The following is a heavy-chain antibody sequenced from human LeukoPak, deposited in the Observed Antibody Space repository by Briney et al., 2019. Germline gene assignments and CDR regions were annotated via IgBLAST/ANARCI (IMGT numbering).Heavy chain of an antibody. Sequence: PGGSLRLSCAASGFIFRRYDMSWVRQAPGKGLEWIAYIYSRGGTIHYAESVKGRFTISRDNDNYSLFLQMNSLRADDTATYYCTRDDFSGSYCDWGQGTLVTVSS. V-gene: IGHV3-48*01. J-gene: IGHJ4*02. D-gene: IGHD1-26*01. CDR1: GFIFRRYD. CDR3: TRDDFSGSYCD. CDR2: IYSRGGTI.